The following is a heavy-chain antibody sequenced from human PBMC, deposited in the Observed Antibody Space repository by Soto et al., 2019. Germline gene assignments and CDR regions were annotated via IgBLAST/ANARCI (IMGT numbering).Heavy chain of an antibody. Sequence: SETLSLTCTVSGGSISSGGYYWSWIRQHPGKGLEWIGYIYYSGSTCYNPSPKSRVTISVDTSKNQFSLKLSSVTAADTAVYYCARWSQYDRSGYRGYCFDYWGQGTLVTVSS. CDR3: ARWSQYDRSGYRGYCFDY. J-gene: IGHJ4*02. CDR1: GGSISSGGYY. V-gene: IGHV4-31*03. CDR2: IYYSGST. D-gene: IGHD3-22*01.